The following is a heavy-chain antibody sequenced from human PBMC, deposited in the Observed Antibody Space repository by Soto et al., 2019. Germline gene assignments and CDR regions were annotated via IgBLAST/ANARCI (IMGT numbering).Heavy chain of an antibody. D-gene: IGHD1-1*01. J-gene: IGHJ4*02. Sequence: SETLSLTCAVSGGSISSGGYSLSWIRQPPGKGLEWIGYIYHSGSTYYNPSLKSRVTISVDRSKNQFSLKLSSVTAADTAVYYCARSGELERRPFAYWAQGTIVTVSS. CDR2: IYHSGST. CDR1: GGSISSGGYS. CDR3: ARSGELERRPFAY. V-gene: IGHV4-30-2*01.